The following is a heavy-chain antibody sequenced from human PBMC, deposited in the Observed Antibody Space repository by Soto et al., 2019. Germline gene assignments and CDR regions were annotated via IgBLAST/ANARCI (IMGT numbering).Heavy chain of an antibody. CDR3: ARARRYCTNGICSPFDY. CDR2: ISAYNGNT. J-gene: IGHJ4*02. CDR1: GYAFTTYG. D-gene: IGHD2-8*01. Sequence: GASVKVSCKASGYAFTTYGITWVRQAPGQGLEWMGWISAYNGNTNFAQNLQDRVTLTTDTSTSTAYMELRSLRSDDTAVYYCARARRYCTNGICSPFDYWGQGTLVTVSS. V-gene: IGHV1-18*04.